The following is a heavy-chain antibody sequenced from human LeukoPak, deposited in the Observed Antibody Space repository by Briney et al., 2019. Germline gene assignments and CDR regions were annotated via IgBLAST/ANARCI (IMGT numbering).Heavy chain of an antibody. V-gene: IGHV3-15*01. J-gene: IGHJ3*02. D-gene: IGHD5-18*01. CDR2: IKSKTDGGTT. Sequence: GGSLRLSCAASGFTFSNAWMSWVRQAPGKGLEWVGRIKSKTDGGTTDYAAPVKGRFTISRDDSKNTLYLQMNSLKTEDTAVYYCHVDTAMIDAFDIWGQGTMVTVSS. CDR1: GFTFSNAW. CDR3: HVDTAMIDAFDI.